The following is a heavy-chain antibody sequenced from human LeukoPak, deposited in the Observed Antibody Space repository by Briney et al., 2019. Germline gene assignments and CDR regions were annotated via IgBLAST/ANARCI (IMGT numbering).Heavy chain of an antibody. V-gene: IGHV4-59*01. J-gene: IGHJ6*03. CDR1: GGSISSYY. CDR2: IYYSGST. CDR3: ARGEVYYYMDV. Sequence: SETLSLTCTVSGGSISSYYWSWIRQPPGKGLEWIGYIYYSGSTNYNPSLKSRVTISVDTSKNQFSLKLSSVTAADTAVYYCARGEVYYYMDVWGKGTTVTVSS.